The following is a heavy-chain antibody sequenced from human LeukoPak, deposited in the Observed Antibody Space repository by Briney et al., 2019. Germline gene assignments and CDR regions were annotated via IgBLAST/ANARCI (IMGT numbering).Heavy chain of an antibody. Sequence: SETLSLTCTVSDGSISSSTYFWGWIRQPPGKGLEWIGNIYDTGSTYYNPSLKSRVTISVDRSNNQFSLKLNSVTAADTALYYCARFLSGDFWSGSDYFDYWGQGTLVTVSS. CDR3: ARFLSGDFWSGSDYFDY. V-gene: IGHV4-39*07. D-gene: IGHD3-3*01. CDR2: IYDTGST. J-gene: IGHJ4*02. CDR1: DGSISSSTYF.